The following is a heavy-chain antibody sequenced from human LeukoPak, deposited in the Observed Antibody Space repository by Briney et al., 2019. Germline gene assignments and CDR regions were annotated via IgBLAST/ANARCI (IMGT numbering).Heavy chain of an antibody. CDR2: ISNIGGST. CDR3: AKDGDCSSTSCYADYYYYYMDV. V-gene: IGHV3-23*01. D-gene: IGHD2-2*03. Sequence: GGSLRLSCAASGFSFNNYAMSWVRQAPGKGLEWVSTISNIGGSTYYADSVKGRFTISRDNSKNTVYLQMNSLRAEDTAVYYCAKDGDCSSTSCYADYYYYYMDVWGKGTTVTVSS. J-gene: IGHJ6*03. CDR1: GFSFNNYA.